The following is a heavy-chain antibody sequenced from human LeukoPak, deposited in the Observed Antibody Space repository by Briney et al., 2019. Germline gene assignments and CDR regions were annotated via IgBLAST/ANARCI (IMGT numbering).Heavy chain of an antibody. CDR3: ARDYDSSGYYRNWFDP. CDR1: GGTFSSYA. CDR2: TIPILGIA. D-gene: IGHD3-22*01. Sequence: GASVKVSCKASGGTFSSYAISWVRQAPGQGLEWMGRTIPILGIANYAQKFQGRVTITADKSTSTAYMELSSLRSEDTAVYYCARDYDSSGYYRNWFDPWGQGTLVTVSS. V-gene: IGHV1-69*04. J-gene: IGHJ5*02.